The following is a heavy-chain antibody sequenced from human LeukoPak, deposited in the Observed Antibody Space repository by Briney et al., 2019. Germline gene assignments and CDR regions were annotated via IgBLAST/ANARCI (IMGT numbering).Heavy chain of an antibody. D-gene: IGHD3-10*01. Sequence: GGSLRLSCAASGFTFSSYGMHWVRQAPGKGLEWVAFIRYDGSNKYYADSVKGRFTISRDNSKNTLYLQMNSLRAEDTAVYYCAKDKVTYYYGSGSIWGQGTMVTVSS. CDR3: AKDKVTYYYGSGSI. CDR1: GFTFSSYG. CDR2: IRYDGSNK. J-gene: IGHJ3*02. V-gene: IGHV3-30*02.